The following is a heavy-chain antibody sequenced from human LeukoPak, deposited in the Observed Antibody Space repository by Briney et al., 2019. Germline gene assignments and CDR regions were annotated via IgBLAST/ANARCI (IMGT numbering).Heavy chain of an antibody. V-gene: IGHV4-39*01. Sequence: SETLSLTCTVSGGSISSSSYYWGWIRQPPGKGLELIGSIYYSGSTYYNPSLKSRVTISVDTSKNQFSLKLSSVTAADTAVYYCARHELITGAHFVHWGQGTLVTVSS. J-gene: IGHJ4*02. CDR2: IYYSGST. CDR3: ARHELITGAHFVH. CDR1: GGSISSSSYY. D-gene: IGHD1-20*01.